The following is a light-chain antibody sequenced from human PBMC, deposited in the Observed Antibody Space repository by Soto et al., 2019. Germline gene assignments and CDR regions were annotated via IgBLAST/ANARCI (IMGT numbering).Light chain of an antibody. CDR2: RAS. V-gene: IGKV1-5*03. J-gene: IGKJ4*01. Sequence: DIQMTQSPSTLSASVGDRVTITCRASQSLSSWLAWYQQKPGQAPKLLIYRASSLKSGVPSRFSGSGSGTEFTLTISSLLPDDYATYYCQQYESYPLTFGGGTKVEIK. CDR3: QQYESYPLT. CDR1: QSLSSW.